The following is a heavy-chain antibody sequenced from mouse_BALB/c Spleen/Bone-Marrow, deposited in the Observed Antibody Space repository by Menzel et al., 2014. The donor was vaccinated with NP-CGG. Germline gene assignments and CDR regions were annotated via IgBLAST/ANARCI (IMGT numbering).Heavy chain of an antibody. CDR3: ARRVWSRGGDY. V-gene: IGHV5-12-2*01. J-gene: IGHJ4*01. CDR2: ISNGGGST. CDR1: GFTFSSYT. D-gene: IGHD2-10*02. Sequence: EVKFVESGGGLVQPGGSLKLSCAASGFTFSSYTMSWVRQTPEKRLEWVAYISNGGGSTYYPDTVKGRFTISRDNAKNTLYLQMSSLKSEDTAMYYCARRVWSRGGDYWGQGTSVTVSS.